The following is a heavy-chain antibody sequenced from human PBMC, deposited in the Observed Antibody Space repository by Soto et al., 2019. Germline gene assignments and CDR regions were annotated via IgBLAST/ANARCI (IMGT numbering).Heavy chain of an antibody. CDR1: GGTFSSSS. Sequence: QVQLVQSGAEVKKPGSSVKVSCKASGGTFSSSSINWVRQAPGQGLEWMGEIIPIFGTANYAQKFQGRVTITADDSTGTAYMELSSLRSEDTAVYYCARDGGRHSGGIDYGGQGALVTVSS. CDR3: ARDGGRHSGGIDY. CDR2: IIPIFGTA. V-gene: IGHV1-69*01. D-gene: IGHD2-15*01. J-gene: IGHJ4*02.